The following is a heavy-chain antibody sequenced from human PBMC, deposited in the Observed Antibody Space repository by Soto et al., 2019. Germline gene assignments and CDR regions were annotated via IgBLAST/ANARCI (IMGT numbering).Heavy chain of an antibody. CDR2: IDPSDSYT. D-gene: IGHD6-13*01. V-gene: IGHV5-10-1*01. J-gene: IGHJ4*02. CDR1: GYTFTTFW. CDR3: ARSTNYSSSWYQGY. Sequence: GESLKISCTGFGYTFTTFWISWVRQMPGKGLEWMGRIDPSDSYTNYSPSFQGHVTISADKSISTAYLQWSSLKASDTAMYYCARSTNYSSSWYQGYWGQGTLVTSPQ.